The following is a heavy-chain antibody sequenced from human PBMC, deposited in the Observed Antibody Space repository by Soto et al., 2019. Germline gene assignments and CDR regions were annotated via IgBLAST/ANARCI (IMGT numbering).Heavy chain of an antibody. Sequence: QITLKESGPTLVIPTQTLTLTCTFSGFSLRTTGVALGWIRQTPGKALQWLALTYWDGDSRYSPSLQGRVTATKDTSRSLVVLTVTSLDPVDTATYYGVGRRLSRYGQVCFDYWGQGILVTVSS. J-gene: IGHJ4*02. CDR3: VGRRLSRYGQVCFDY. CDR1: GFSLRTTGVA. V-gene: IGHV2-5*02. D-gene: IGHD2-15*01. CDR2: TYWDGDS.